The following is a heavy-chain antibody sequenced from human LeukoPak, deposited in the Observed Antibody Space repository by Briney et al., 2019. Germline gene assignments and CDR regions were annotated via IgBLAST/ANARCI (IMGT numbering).Heavy chain of an antibody. CDR2: IYHSVTT. J-gene: IGHJ4*02. CDR1: GYSISSGYF. D-gene: IGHD5-18*01. V-gene: IGHV4-38-2*02. Sequence: SETLSLTCTVSGYSISSGYFWGWMRQPPGKGLEWIGSIYHSVTTHYNPSLKSRVTISVDTSKNQFSLKLSSVTAADTAVYYCAGGYSYGYDYWGQGTLVTVSS. CDR3: AGGYSYGYDY.